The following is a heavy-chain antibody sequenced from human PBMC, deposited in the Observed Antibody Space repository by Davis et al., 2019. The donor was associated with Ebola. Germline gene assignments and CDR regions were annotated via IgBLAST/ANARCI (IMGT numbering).Heavy chain of an antibody. CDR1: GFTFSDYY. Sequence: GGSLRLSCAASGFTFSDYYMTWIRQAPGKGLEWVSYISSSGSTIYYADSVKGRFTISRDNAKNSLYLQLNSLRAEDTALYYCARRGSGYSPYFDYWGQGTLVTVSS. CDR2: ISSSGSTI. V-gene: IGHV3-11*04. D-gene: IGHD3-10*01. CDR3: ARRGSGYSPYFDY. J-gene: IGHJ4*02.